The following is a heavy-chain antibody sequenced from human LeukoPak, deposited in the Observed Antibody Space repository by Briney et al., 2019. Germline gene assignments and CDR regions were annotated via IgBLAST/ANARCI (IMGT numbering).Heavy chain of an antibody. D-gene: IGHD3-10*01. CDR3: ARGPGRKYYCGSGSYLSWFDP. CDR2: INHSGST. J-gene: IGHJ5*02. V-gene: IGHV4-34*01. CDR1: GGSFSGYY. Sequence: PSETLSLTCAVYGGSFSGYYWSWLRQPPGKGLEWIGEINHSGSTNYNPSLKSRDTISVDTSKNQFSLKLSSVTAADTAVYYCARGPGRKYYCGSGSYLSWFDPWGQGTLVTVSS.